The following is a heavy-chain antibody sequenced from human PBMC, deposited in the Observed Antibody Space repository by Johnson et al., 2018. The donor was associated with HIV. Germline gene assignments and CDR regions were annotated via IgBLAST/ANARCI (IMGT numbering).Heavy chain of an antibody. Sequence: QVQLVESGGGVVQPGRSLRLSCAASGFTFSSYTMHWVRQAPGKGLEWVAVISYDGSNKYYADSVKGRFTISRDNSKNTLYLQMNSLRVEDTAVYYFAGDRAPVYSSSSTPFDALDIWGQGTVVSVSS. CDR3: AGDRAPVYSSSSTPFDALDI. CDR1: GFTFSSYT. CDR2: ISYDGSNK. V-gene: IGHV3-30*04. D-gene: IGHD6-6*01. J-gene: IGHJ3*02.